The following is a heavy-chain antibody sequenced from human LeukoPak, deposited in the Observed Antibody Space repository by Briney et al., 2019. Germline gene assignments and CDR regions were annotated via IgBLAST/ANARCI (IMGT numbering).Heavy chain of an antibody. CDR3: ARGPRGYSYGYLGY. V-gene: IGHV4-59*01. CDR2: IYYSGST. J-gene: IGHJ4*02. CDR1: GGSISSYY. Sequence: SETLSLTCTVSGGSISSYYWSWIRQPPGKGLEWIGYIYYSGSTNYNPSLKSRVTISVDTSKNQCSLKLSSVTAADTAVYYCARGPRGYSYGYLGYWGQGTLVTVSS. D-gene: IGHD5-18*01.